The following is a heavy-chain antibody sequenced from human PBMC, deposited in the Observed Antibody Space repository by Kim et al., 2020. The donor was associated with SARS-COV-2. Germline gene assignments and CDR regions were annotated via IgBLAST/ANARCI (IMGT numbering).Heavy chain of an antibody. CDR2: IGTTANT. CDR3: TRVKGDSGNGDFDY. Sequence: GGSLRLSCAASGFAFSTYDMHWVRHRAGEGLEWVSTIGTTANTYYRGPVEGRFTISRDDAKNALYLQMDSLRAEDTAVYYCTRVKGDSGNGDFDYWGQG. V-gene: IGHV3-13*01. D-gene: IGHD5-12*01. J-gene: IGHJ4*02. CDR1: GFAFSTYD.